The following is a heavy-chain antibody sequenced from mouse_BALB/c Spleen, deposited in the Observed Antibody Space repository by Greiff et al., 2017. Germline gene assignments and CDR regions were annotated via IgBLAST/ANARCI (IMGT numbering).Heavy chain of an antibody. D-gene: IGHD2-4*01. J-gene: IGHJ4*01. Sequence: EVKVVESGGGLVKPGGSLKLSCAASGFTFSSYTMSWVRQTPEKRLEWVATISSGGSYTYYPDSVKGRFTISRDNAKNTLYLQMSSLKSEDTAMYYCTSHYDYDYAMDYWGQGTSVTVSS. V-gene: IGHV5-6-4*01. CDR3: TSHYDYDYAMDY. CDR1: GFTFSSYT. CDR2: ISSGGSYT.